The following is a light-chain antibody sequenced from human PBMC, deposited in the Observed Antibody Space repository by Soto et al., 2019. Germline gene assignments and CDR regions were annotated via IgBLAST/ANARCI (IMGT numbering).Light chain of an antibody. V-gene: IGKV1-39*01. CDR3: QRSYSTPWT. Sequence: DIQMNQSPSSLSASVGDRVTITCRASQSISSYLNWYQQKPGKAPKLLIYAASSLQSGVPSRFSGSGSGTDFTLTISSLQPEYFATYYCQRSYSTPWTFGQGTKVETK. J-gene: IGKJ1*01. CDR1: QSISSY. CDR2: AAS.